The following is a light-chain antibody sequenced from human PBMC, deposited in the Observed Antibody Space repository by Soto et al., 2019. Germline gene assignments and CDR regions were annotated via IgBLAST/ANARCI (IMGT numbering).Light chain of an antibody. CDR2: GNS. CDR1: SSNIGAGYD. Sequence: QSVLTQPPSVSGAPGQRVTISCTGSSSNIGAGYDVHWYQQLPGTAPKLLIYGNSNRPSGVPDRFSGSKSGTSASLAITGLQAEDDADYYCQSYDSSLSGVFGGGTKLTVL. CDR3: QSYDSSLSGV. V-gene: IGLV1-40*01. J-gene: IGLJ3*02.